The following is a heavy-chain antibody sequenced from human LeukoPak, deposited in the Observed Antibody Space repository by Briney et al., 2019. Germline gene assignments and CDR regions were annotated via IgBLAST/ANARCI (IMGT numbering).Heavy chain of an antibody. D-gene: IGHD1-26*01. CDR1: GYTFTSYY. CDR3: ERDSPYSGSYYFDY. Sequence: ASVNVSCKASGYTFTSYYMHWVRQAPGQGREWVGIINSSGGSTSYAQKFQGRVTMTRDTSTSTVYMELSSLRSEETAVYYCERDSPYSGSYYFDYWGQGTLVTVYS. J-gene: IGHJ4*02. CDR2: INSSGGST. V-gene: IGHV1-46*01.